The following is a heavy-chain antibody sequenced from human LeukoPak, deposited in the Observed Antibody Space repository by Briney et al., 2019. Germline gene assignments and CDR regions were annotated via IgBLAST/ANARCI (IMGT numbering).Heavy chain of an antibody. CDR3: ASGGARGYYYYGMDV. Sequence: GSLRLSCAASGFTFSSYSMNWIRQPPGKGLEWIGEINHSGSTNYNPSLKSRVTISVDTSKNQFSLKLSSVTAADTAVYYCASGGARGYYYYGMDVWGQGTTVTVSS. CDR2: INHSGST. V-gene: IGHV4-34*01. D-gene: IGHD4/OR15-4a*01. J-gene: IGHJ6*02. CDR1: GFTFSSYS.